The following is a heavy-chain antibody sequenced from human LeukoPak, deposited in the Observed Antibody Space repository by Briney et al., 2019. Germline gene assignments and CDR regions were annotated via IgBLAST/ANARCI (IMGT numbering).Heavy chain of an antibody. V-gene: IGHV3-7*01. CDR2: IKQDGSEK. J-gene: IGHJ4*02. Sequence: GGSLRLSCAASGFTCSSYWMSWVRQAPGKGLEWVANIKQDGSEKYYVDSVKGRFTISRDNAKNSLYLQMNSLRAEDTAVYYCARDLGYGDYSYFDYWGQGTLVTVSS. CDR1: GFTCSSYW. D-gene: IGHD4-17*01. CDR3: ARDLGYGDYSYFDY.